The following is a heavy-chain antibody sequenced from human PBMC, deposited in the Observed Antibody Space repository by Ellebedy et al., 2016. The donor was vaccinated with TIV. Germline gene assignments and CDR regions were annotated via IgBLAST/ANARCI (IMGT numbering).Heavy chain of an antibody. V-gene: IGHV4-34*01. Sequence: SETLSLTXAVYGGSFSGYYWSWIRQPPGKGLEWIGEINHSGSTNYNPSLKSRVTISVDTSKNQFSLKLSSVTAADTAVYYCARGALGDYVWGRKKNFDYWGQGTLVTVSS. D-gene: IGHD3-16*01. CDR1: GGSFSGYY. CDR2: INHSGST. J-gene: IGHJ4*02. CDR3: ARGALGDYVWGRKKNFDY.